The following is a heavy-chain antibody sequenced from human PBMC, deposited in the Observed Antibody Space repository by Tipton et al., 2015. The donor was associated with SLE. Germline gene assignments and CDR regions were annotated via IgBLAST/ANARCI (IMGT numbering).Heavy chain of an antibody. D-gene: IGHD3-16*02. CDR2: IYYSGDT. CDR3: ARGPHFPVRKFIVHHFDY. CDR1: GGSISSGGYY. J-gene: IGHJ4*02. V-gene: IGHV4-31*03. Sequence: LRLSCTVSGGSISSGGYYWSWIRQHPGKGLEWIGFIYYSGDTYYNPSLAGRVSLSADTSKSQFYLNLSAVTAADTAVYYCARGPHFPVRKFIVHHFDYWGQGILVTVSS.